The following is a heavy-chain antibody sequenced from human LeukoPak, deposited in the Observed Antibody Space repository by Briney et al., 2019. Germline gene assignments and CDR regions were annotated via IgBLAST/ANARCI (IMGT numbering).Heavy chain of an antibody. Sequence: PSETLSLTCSVSGGSISSSSSYWGWIRQPPGKGLEWIGSIYYSGSSFDNPALKSRVTISVDTSKNQFSLKLSSVTAADTAVYYCARVYCGGDCPFDYWGQGTLVTVSS. D-gene: IGHD2-21*02. CDR2: IYYSGSS. V-gene: IGHV4-39*01. CDR3: ARVYCGGDCPFDY. J-gene: IGHJ4*02. CDR1: GGSISSSSSY.